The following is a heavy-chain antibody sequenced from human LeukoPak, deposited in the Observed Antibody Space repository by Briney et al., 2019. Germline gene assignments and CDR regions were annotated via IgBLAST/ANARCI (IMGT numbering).Heavy chain of an antibody. J-gene: IGHJ4*02. CDR2: ISRSGGSI. D-gene: IGHD1-26*01. Sequence: GGSLRLSCVASGFTFSSYEMNWVRQPPGKGLEWGSYISRSGGSIYYADSVKGRFTISRDNAQNSLYLQMNSLRGEDTAVYYCATSGSYRFDYWGQGTLVTVSS. CDR1: GFTFSSYE. V-gene: IGHV3-48*03. CDR3: ATSGSYRFDY.